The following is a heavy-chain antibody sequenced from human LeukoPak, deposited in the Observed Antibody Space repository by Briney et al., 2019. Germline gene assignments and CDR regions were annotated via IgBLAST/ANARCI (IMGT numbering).Heavy chain of an antibody. Sequence: PGGSLRLSCAASGFTFSSYWMHWVRQAPGKGLVWVSRINSDGSSTSYADSVKGRFTISRDNAKNTLYLQMNSLRAEDTAVYYCAREHYDFWSGYSKSNDYWSQGTLVTVSS. V-gene: IGHV3-74*01. CDR3: AREHYDFWSGYSKSNDY. CDR1: GFTFSSYW. J-gene: IGHJ4*02. D-gene: IGHD3-3*01. CDR2: INSDGSST.